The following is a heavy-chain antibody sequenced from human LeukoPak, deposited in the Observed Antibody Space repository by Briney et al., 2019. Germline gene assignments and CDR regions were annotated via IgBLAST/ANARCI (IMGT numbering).Heavy chain of an antibody. J-gene: IGHJ4*02. Sequence: GGSLRLSCAASGFTFSSYWMSWVRQAPGKGLEWVANIKQDGSEKYYVDSVKGRFTISRDNAKNSLYLQMNSLRAEDTAVYYCAKARGYCSSTSCYRFDYWGQGTLVTVSS. D-gene: IGHD2-2*01. CDR2: IKQDGSEK. CDR1: GFTFSSYW. CDR3: AKARGYCSSTSCYRFDY. V-gene: IGHV3-7*01.